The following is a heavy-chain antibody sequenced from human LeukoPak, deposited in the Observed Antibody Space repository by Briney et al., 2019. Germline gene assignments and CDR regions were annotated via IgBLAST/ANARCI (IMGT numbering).Heavy chain of an antibody. D-gene: IGHD5-12*01. Sequence: GGSLRLSCVASGLTFSYYSMNWVRQAPGKGLEWVSYINSISGEIWYADSVKGRFTISRDDAKNSLYLQMNSLRDEDTAVYYCARDHGYAFDYWGQGTLVTVSS. J-gene: IGHJ4*02. CDR2: INSISGEI. CDR1: GLTFSYYS. V-gene: IGHV3-48*02. CDR3: ARDHGYAFDY.